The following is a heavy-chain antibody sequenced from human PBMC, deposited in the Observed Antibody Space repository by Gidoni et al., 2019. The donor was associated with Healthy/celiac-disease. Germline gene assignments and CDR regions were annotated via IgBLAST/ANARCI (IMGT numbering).Heavy chain of an antibody. Sequence: QVQLQQWGAGLLKPSETLSLTCAVYGGSFSGYYWSWIRQPPGKGLEWIGEINHSGSTNYNPSLKSRVTISVDTSKNQFSLKLSSVTAADTAVYYCARASPFGCGGDCYSPYYYYYYMDVWGKGTTVTVSS. J-gene: IGHJ6*03. CDR3: ARASPFGCGGDCYSPYYYYYYMDV. CDR2: INHSGST. V-gene: IGHV4-34*01. CDR1: GGSFSGYY. D-gene: IGHD2-21*01.